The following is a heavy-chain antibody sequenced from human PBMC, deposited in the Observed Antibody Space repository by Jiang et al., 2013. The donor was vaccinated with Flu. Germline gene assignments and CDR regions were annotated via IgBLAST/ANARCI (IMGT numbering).Heavy chain of an antibody. D-gene: IGHD1-26*01. CDR3: ARRDGYGGGYYGPDY. CDR2: INPSDGST. V-gene: IGHV1-46*01. Sequence: GAEVKKPGASVNVSCKASGYAFMKYFIYWVRQAPGQGLEWMAIINPSDGSTSSAQKFQGRVTVTSDTSTNTVYMEVSSLTSEDAAVYYCARRDGYGGGYYGPDYWGQGTLVTVSS. J-gene: IGHJ4*02. CDR1: GYAFMKYF.